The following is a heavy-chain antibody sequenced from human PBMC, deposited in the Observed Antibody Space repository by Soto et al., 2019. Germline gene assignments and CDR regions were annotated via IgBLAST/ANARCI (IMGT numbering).Heavy chain of an antibody. CDR2: IYYSGGT. CDR1: GGSISSSSYY. J-gene: IGHJ4*02. D-gene: IGHD1-26*01. V-gene: IGHV4-39*01. CDR3: ARPSGSYLFYFDY. Sequence: SETLSLTCAVSGGSISSSSYYWGWIRQPPGKGLEWIGSIYYSGGTYYNPSLKSRVTMSVDTSKNHFSLKLSSVTAADTAVYYCARPSGSYLFYFDYWGQGTLVTVSS.